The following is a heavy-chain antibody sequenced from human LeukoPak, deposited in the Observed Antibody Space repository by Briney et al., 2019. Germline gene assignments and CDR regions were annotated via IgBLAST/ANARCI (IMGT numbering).Heavy chain of an antibody. CDR1: GYTFTGYY. CDR2: INPNSGGA. D-gene: IGHD3-16*01. CDR3: ARAEVLEAFGHNKHCMDV. V-gene: IGHV1-2*02. Sequence: GASVKVSCKASGYTFTGYYMHWVRQAPGQGLEWMGWINPNSGGANYAQKFQGRVNMTRDTSISTAYMELSRLRSDDTAVYYCARAEVLEAFGHNKHCMDVGGQGTTVIVSS. J-gene: IGHJ6*02.